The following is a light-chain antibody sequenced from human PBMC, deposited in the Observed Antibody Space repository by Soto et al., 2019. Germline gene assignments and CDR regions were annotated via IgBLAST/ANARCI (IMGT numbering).Light chain of an antibody. V-gene: IGLV2-14*01. J-gene: IGLJ3*02. Sequence: QSALTQPASVSGSPGQSITISCTGTINDIGTYDFVSWYQQHPGKAPKLLIHEVSNRPSGTPIRFSGSKSGNSASLTIAGLQPEDEAEYFCSAYTRSATLVFGGGTKLTVL. CDR3: SAYTRSATLV. CDR2: EVS. CDR1: INDIGTYDF.